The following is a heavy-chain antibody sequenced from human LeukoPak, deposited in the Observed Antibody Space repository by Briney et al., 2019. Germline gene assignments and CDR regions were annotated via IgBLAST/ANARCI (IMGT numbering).Heavy chain of an antibody. CDR2: INHSGST. Sequence: SETLSLTCAVYGGSFSGYYWSWIRQPPWKGLEWIGEINHSGSTNYNPSLKSQVTISVDTSKNQFSLKLNSVTAADTAVYYCARHSYQLLIYYYYYLDVWGKGTTVTVSS. D-gene: IGHD6-6*01. CDR1: GGSFSGYY. J-gene: IGHJ6*03. V-gene: IGHV4-34*01. CDR3: ARHSYQLLIYYYYYLDV.